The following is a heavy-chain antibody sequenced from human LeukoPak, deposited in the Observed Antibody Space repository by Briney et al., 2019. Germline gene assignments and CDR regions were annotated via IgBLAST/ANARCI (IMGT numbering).Heavy chain of an antibody. V-gene: IGHV3-48*03. CDR3: AELGITMIGGV. Sequence: GGSLRLSCAASGFTFSSYEMSWVRQAPGKGLEWVSYISSSGGTIYYADPVKGRFTISRDDAKNSLYLQMNSLRAEDTAVYYCAELGITMIGGVWGKGTTVTISS. CDR1: GFTFSSYE. D-gene: IGHD3-10*02. J-gene: IGHJ6*04. CDR2: ISSSGGTI.